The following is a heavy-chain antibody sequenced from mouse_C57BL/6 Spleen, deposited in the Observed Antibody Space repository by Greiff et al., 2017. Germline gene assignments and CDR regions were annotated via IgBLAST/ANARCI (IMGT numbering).Heavy chain of an antibody. CDR3: ARGGYYAMDY. CDR1: GFTFSDYG. Sequence: EVQVVESGGGLVKPGGSLKLSCAASGFTFSDYGMHWVRQAPEKGLAWVAYISSGSSTIYYADTVKGRFTISRDNAKNTLFLQMTSLRSEDTAMYYCARGGYYAMDYWGQGTSVTVSS. V-gene: IGHV5-17*01. J-gene: IGHJ4*01. CDR2: ISSGSSTI. D-gene: IGHD1-1*02.